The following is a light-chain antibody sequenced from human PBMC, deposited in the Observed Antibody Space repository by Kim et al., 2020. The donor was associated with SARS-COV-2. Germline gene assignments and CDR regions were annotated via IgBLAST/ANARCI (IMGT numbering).Light chain of an antibody. CDR2: KDS. V-gene: IGLV3-25*03. J-gene: IGLJ2*01. CDR3: QSADSSGTYVV. Sequence: PGQTARSTCSGDALPKQYAYWYQQKPGQAPVLVIYKDSERPSGIPERFSGSSSGTTITLTISGVQAEDEADYYCQSADSSGTYVVFGGGTQLTVL. CDR1: ALPKQY.